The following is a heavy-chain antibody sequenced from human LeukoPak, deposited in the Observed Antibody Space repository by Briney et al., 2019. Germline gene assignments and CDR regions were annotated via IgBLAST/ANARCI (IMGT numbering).Heavy chain of an antibody. CDR1: GGSICSYC. Sequence: SETLSLTCTVSGGSICSYCASWIRQSPGKGLEWIGYIYYSGSTNYNPSLKSRVTISVDTSKNQFSLKLTSVTAADTAVYHCARGRLAVGGSRSWLYFDLWGQGTLVSVSS. D-gene: IGHD6-13*01. CDR3: ARGRLAVGGSRSWLYFDL. J-gene: IGHJ4*02. V-gene: IGHV4-59*01. CDR2: IYYSGST.